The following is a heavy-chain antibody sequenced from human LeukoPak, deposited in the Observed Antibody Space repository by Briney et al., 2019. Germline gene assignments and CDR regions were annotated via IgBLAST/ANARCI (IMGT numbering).Heavy chain of an antibody. J-gene: IGHJ4*02. V-gene: IGHV4-38-2*01. CDR1: GYSTSSGYY. D-gene: IGHD6-13*01. Sequence: PSETLSLTCAVSGYSTSSGYYWGWIRQPPGKGLEWIGSIYHSGSTYYNPSLKSRVTISVDTSKNQFSLKLSSVTAADTAVYYCARRQLGRVSAAGTYYFDYWGQGTLVTVSS. CDR3: ARRQLGRVSAAGTYYFDY. CDR2: IYHSGST.